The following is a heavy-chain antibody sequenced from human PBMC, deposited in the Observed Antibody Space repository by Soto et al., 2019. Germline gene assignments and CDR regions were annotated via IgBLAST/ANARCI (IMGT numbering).Heavy chain of an antibody. CDR2: IGTAGDT. V-gene: IGHV3-13*01. CDR1: GFTFSSYD. CDR3: ARAYCSGGSCYSGSDY. J-gene: IGHJ4*02. Sequence: EVQLVESGGGLVQPGGSLRLSCAASGFTFSSYDMHWVRQATGKGLEWVSAIGTAGDTYYPGSVKGRFTISRENAKXXLYLQMNSLRAGDTAVYYCARAYCSGGSCYSGSDYWGQGTLVTVSS. D-gene: IGHD2-15*01.